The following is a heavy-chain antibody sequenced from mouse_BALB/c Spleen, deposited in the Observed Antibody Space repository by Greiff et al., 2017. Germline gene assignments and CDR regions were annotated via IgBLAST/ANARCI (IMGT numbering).Heavy chain of an antibody. CDR2: IWAGGST. Sequence: QVQLKESGPGLVAPSQSLSITCTVSGFSLTSYGVHWVRQPPGKGLEWLGVIWAGGSTNYNSALMSRLSISKDNSKSQVFLKMNSLQTDDTAMYYCARDKHYDYDGFAYWGQGTLVTVSA. CDR1: GFSLTSYG. V-gene: IGHV2-9*02. D-gene: IGHD2-4*01. CDR3: ARDKHYDYDGFAY. J-gene: IGHJ3*01.